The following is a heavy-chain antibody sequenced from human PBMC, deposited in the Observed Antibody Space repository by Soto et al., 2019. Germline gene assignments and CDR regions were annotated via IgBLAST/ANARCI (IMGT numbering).Heavy chain of an antibody. D-gene: IGHD2-21*02. Sequence: QVQLQESGPGLEKASETLSLTCTVSGGSMSGYYWSWIRQPPGKGLEWIGFIYDSGTTIYNPSLKSRGTISIDTSKNQFSLKLTSVTAADTAVYYCARVSHIVVVPAVRGAFDIWGQGTMITVPS. CDR1: GGSMSGYY. CDR2: IYDSGTT. CDR3: ARVSHIVVVPAVRGAFDI. V-gene: IGHV4-59*01. J-gene: IGHJ3*02.